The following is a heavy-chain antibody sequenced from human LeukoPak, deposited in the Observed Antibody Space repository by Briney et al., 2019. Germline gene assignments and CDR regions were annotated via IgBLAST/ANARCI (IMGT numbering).Heavy chain of an antibody. D-gene: IGHD3-22*01. CDR1: GFTFSSYG. CDR2: IGGRDGST. V-gene: IGHV3-23*01. J-gene: IGHJ4*02. Sequence: GSLRLSCAASGFTFSSYGMSWVRQAPGKGLEWVSAIGGRDGSTYYADSVKGRFTISRDNSKNTLYVQMNSLRAEDTAVYYCAKGSYYDSSGSFYFDYWGQGTLVTVSS. CDR3: AKGSYYDSSGSFYFDY.